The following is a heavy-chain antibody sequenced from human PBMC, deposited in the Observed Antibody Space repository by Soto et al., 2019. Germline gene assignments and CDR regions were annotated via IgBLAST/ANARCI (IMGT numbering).Heavy chain of an antibody. Sequence: ASVKVSCKASGYTFTSYYMHWVRQAPGQGLEWMGIINPSGGSTSYAQKFQGRVTITRDTSTSTVYMELSSLRSEDTAVYYCARGHLDDFWSGYYNPSYYVMDVCGQGTTVTVSS. CDR1: GYTFTSYY. J-gene: IGHJ6*02. CDR3: ARGHLDDFWSGYYNPSYYVMDV. D-gene: IGHD3-3*01. V-gene: IGHV1-46*01. CDR2: INPSGGST.